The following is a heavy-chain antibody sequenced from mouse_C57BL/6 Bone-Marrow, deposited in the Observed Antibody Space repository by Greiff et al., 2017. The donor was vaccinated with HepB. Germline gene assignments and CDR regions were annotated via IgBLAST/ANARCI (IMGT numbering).Heavy chain of an antibody. J-gene: IGHJ2*01. V-gene: IGHV1-63*01. CDR3: AFYAGYYGD. CDR2: LYPGGGYT. CDR1: GYNFTNYW. D-gene: IGHD2-3*01. Sequence: QVQLQQSGAELVRPGTSVKMSCKASGYNFTNYWIGWAKQRPGHGLEWIGDLYPGGGYTNYNEKFKGKATLTADKSSSTAYMQFSSLTSEDSAIYACAFYAGYYGDWCQGNTLTVSS.